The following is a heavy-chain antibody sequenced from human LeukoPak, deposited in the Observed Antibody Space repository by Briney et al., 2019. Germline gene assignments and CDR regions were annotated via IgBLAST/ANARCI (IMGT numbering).Heavy chain of an antibody. Sequence: GGSLRLSGAASGFTFSSYGMHWVRQAPGKGLEWVAVISYDGSNKYYADSVKGRFTISRDNSKNTLYLQMNSLRAEDTAVYYCAKGAAAGTQIDYWGQGTLVTVSS. J-gene: IGHJ4*02. CDR3: AKGAAAGTQIDY. D-gene: IGHD6-13*01. V-gene: IGHV3-30*18. CDR1: GFTFSSYG. CDR2: ISYDGSNK.